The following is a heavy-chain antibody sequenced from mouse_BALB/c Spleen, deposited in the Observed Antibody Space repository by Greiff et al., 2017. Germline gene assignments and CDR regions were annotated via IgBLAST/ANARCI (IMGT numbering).Heavy chain of an antibody. D-gene: IGHD2-14*01. CDR3: ARSGYYRYGDY. V-gene: IGHV1-4*02. Sequence: QVQLQQSAAELARPGASVKMSCKASGYTFTSYTMHWVKQRPGQGLEWIGYINPSSGYTEYNQKFKDKTTLTADKSSSTAYMQLSSLTSEDSAVYYCARSGYYRYGDYWGQGTTLTVSS. CDR2: INPSSGYT. CDR1: GYTFTSYT. J-gene: IGHJ2*01.